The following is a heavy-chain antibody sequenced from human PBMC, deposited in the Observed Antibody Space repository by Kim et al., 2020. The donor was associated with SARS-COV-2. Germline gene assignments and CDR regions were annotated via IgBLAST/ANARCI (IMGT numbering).Heavy chain of an antibody. D-gene: IGHD5-18*01. CDR2: IWYDGSNK. Sequence: GGSLRLSCAASGFTFSSYDIHWVRQAPGKGLEWVAVIWYDGSNKYYADSVKGRFTISRDNSKNTLYLQMNSLRAEDTAVYYCAKLVDTAMVTADAFDIWGQGTMVTVSS. CDR1: GFTFSSYD. J-gene: IGHJ3*02. V-gene: IGHV3-30*02. CDR3: AKLVDTAMVTADAFDI.